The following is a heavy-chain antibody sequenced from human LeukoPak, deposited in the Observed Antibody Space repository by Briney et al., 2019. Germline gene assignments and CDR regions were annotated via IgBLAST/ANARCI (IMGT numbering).Heavy chain of an antibody. D-gene: IGHD1-26*01. J-gene: IGHJ6*03. Sequence: GASVKVSCKASGYTFTSYYIHWVRQAPGQGLEWMGIINPSGGSTTYAQKFQDRVTMTRDMSTSTVYMELSSLRSEDTALYYCARDMTDHIVGASIPSYYYYYMDVWGKGTTVTVSS. CDR2: INPSGGST. CDR1: GYTFTSYY. V-gene: IGHV1-46*01. CDR3: ARDMTDHIVGASIPSYYYYYMDV.